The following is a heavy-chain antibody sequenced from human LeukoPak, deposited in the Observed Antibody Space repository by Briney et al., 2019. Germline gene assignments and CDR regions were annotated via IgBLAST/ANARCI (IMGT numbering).Heavy chain of an antibody. Sequence: PGGSLRLSCAASGLTFSDSYVTWIRQAPGKGLEWLTYISGTGKTIYFADSLKGRSSVSRDNAKNTVYLQMSDLRVDDTAMYYCARVNFNFGMVVRGWFDPWGHGTPVTVSS. J-gene: IGHJ5*02. CDR1: GLTFSDSY. CDR2: ISGTGKTI. CDR3: ARVNFNFGMVVRGWFDP. V-gene: IGHV3-11*04. D-gene: IGHD3-3*01.